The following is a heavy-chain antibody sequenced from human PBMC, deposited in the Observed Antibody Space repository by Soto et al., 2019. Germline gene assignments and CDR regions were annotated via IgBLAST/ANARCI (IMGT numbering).Heavy chain of an antibody. D-gene: IGHD4-17*01. CDR3: ARENYGDYLNWFDP. CDR1: GFTFSSYS. CDR2: ISSSSSTI. V-gene: IGHV3-48*02. J-gene: IGHJ5*02. Sequence: PGGSLKLSCAASGFTFSSYSMNWVGQAPGKGLEWVSYISSSSSTIYYADSVKGRFTISRDNAKNSLYLQMNSLRDEDTAVYYCARENYGDYLNWFDPWGQGTLVTVSS.